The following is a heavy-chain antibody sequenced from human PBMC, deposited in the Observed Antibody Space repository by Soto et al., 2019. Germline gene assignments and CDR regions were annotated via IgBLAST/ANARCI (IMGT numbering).Heavy chain of an antibody. CDR2: IRSSGSTI. J-gene: IGHJ4*02. CDR3: ARAITIFGVVFDY. V-gene: IGHV3-11*01. Sequence: VGSLRLSCAASGFTFRDYYMSWIRQAPGKGLEWVSYIRSSGSTIYYADSVKGRFTIPRDNAKNSLYLQMNSLRAEDTAVYYCARAITIFGVVFDYWGQGTLVTVSS. D-gene: IGHD3-3*01. CDR1: GFTFRDYY.